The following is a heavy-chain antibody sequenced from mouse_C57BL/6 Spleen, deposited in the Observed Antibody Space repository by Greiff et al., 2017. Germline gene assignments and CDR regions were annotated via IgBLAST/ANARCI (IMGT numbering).Heavy chain of an antibody. CDR3: AKTLYGYDVGYAMDY. Sequence: VQLQQSGPGLVQPSQSLSITCTVSGFSLTSYGVHWVRQPPGKGLEWLGVIWSGGSTDYNAAFISRLSISKDNSKSQVFFKMNSLQADDTAIYYWAKTLYGYDVGYAMDYWGQGTSVTVSS. CDR2: IWSGGST. J-gene: IGHJ4*01. D-gene: IGHD2-2*01. V-gene: IGHV2-4*01. CDR1: GFSLTSYG.